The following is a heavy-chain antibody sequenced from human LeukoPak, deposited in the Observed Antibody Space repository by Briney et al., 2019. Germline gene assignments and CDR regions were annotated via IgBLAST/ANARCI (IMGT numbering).Heavy chain of an antibody. CDR2: FYISGST. D-gene: IGHD5-24*01. CDR3: ARLSRDGYNFDY. J-gene: IGHJ4*02. CDR1: GGSISSGLHY. Sequence: SQTLSLTCTVSGGSISSGLHYWSWIRQSAGKGLEWIGRFYISGSTDYNPALKSRVTISVDTSKNQFSLKLSSVTAADTAVYYCARLSRDGYNFDYWGQGTLVTVSS. V-gene: IGHV4-61*02.